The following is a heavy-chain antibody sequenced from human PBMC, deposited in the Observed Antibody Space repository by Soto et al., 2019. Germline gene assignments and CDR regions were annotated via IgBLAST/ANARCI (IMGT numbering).Heavy chain of an antibody. CDR3: ASGLRSYCSGGSCYSYYGMDV. V-gene: IGHV1-18*01. D-gene: IGHD2-15*01. CDR2: ISAYNGNT. Sequence: GASVKGSCKASGYTFTSYGISWVRQAPGQGLEWIGWISAYNGNTNYAQKIQGRVTMTTDTSTSTAYMELRSLRSDDTAVYYCASGLRSYCSGGSCYSYYGMDVWGQGTTVTVSS. J-gene: IGHJ6*02. CDR1: GYTFTSYG.